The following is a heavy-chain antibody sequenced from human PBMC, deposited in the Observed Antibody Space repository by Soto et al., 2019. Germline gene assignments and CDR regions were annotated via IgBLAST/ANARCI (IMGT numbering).Heavy chain of an antibody. CDR1: GYTFTRYV. D-gene: IGHD3-3*01. Sequence: ASVKSSCKASGYTFTRYVMHWMRQAPGQGLEWMGWINAGEGNTKYSPKFQGRFSITRDTSATTAYMELSSLRSEDTAVYYCAVESLSYGIGFDYWGQGTPVTVSS. V-gene: IGHV1-3*01. CDR3: AVESLSYGIGFDY. J-gene: IGHJ4*02. CDR2: INAGEGNT.